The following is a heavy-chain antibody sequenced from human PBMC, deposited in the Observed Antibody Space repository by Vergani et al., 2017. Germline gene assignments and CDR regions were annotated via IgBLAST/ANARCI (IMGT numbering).Heavy chain of an antibody. CDR3: ARTTIFGVLRWFDP. V-gene: IGHV4-59*01. J-gene: IGHJ5*02. CDR1: GGSISSYY. CDR2: IYYSGST. Sequence: QVQLQESGPGLVKPSETLSLTCTVSGGSISSYYWSWIRQPPGKGLEWIGYIYYSGSTNYNPSLKSRVTISVDTSKKQFSLKLSSVTAADTAVYYCARTTIFGVLRWFDPWGQGTLVTASS. D-gene: IGHD3-3*01.